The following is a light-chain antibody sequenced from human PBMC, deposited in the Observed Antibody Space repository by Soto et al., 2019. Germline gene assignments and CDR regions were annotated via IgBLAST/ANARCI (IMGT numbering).Light chain of an antibody. Sequence: QSALTQPPSASGSPGQSVTISCTGTSSDVGGYNYVSWYQQHPGKAPKLVIYEVSKRPSGVPDRFSGSKSGNTASLTASGLQAEDEAEYHCSSYAGSNNLVFGGGTKLTVL. CDR2: EVS. V-gene: IGLV2-8*01. J-gene: IGLJ3*02. CDR1: SSDVGGYNY. CDR3: SSYAGSNNLV.